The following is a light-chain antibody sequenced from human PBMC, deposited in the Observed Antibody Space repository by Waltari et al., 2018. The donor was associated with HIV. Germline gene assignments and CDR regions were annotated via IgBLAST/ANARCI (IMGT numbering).Light chain of an antibody. CDR3: ASWDDALSSWL. J-gene: IGLJ6*01. CDR1: SSNVGQNY. V-gene: IGLV1-47*01. CDR2: SND. Sequence: QSGLRQPPSTSRPPGQRVVISCSGSSSNVGQNYVSWFQQLPGPAPRLLIYSNDRLPSGVPGRFPAAKSGTSASLVISGLRSDDEADYFCASWDDALSSWLFGGGTKLTVL.